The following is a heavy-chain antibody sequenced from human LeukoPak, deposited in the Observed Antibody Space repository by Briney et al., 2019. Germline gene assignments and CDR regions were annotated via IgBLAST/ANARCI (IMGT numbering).Heavy chain of an antibody. Sequence: ASVKVSCKASGYTFTSYGISWVRQAPGQGLEWMGWISAYNGNTNYAQKLQGRVTMTTDTSTSTVYMALSSLRSEDTAVYYCARGYSYGHTRLSDYYYMDVWGKGTTVTVSS. V-gene: IGHV1-18*01. D-gene: IGHD5-18*01. CDR3: ARGYSYGHTRLSDYYYMDV. CDR1: GYTFTSYG. J-gene: IGHJ6*03. CDR2: ISAYNGNT.